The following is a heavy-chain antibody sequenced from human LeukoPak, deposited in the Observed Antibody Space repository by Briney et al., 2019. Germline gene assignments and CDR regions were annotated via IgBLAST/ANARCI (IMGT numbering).Heavy chain of an antibody. J-gene: IGHJ4*02. CDR3: AKVKGGIWLVFDY. CDR1: GFTFSSYA. V-gene: IGHV3-30-3*01. CDR2: ISYDGSNK. D-gene: IGHD5-18*01. Sequence: GGSLRLSCAASGFTFSSYAMHWVRQAPGKGLEWVAVISYDGSNKYYADSVKGRFTISRDNPKNTLYLQMNSLRAEDTAVYYCAKVKGGIWLVFDYWGQGTLVTGSS.